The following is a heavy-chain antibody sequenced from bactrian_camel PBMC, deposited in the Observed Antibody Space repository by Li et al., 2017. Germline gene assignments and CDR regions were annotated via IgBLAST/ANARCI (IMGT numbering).Heavy chain of an antibody. CDR1: GYTYNRNC. D-gene: IGHD2*01. V-gene: IGHV3S1*01. Sequence: HVQLVESGGGSVQAGGSLRLSCAASGYTYNRNCMAWLRQAPGKEREGVARIYTGSGNTYYADSVKGRFTISQDNAKNTVYLQMNSLKPEDTAMYYCAADVSPSCGTWAIAEFDFWGQGTQVTVS. J-gene: IGHJ6*01. CDR3: AADVSPSCGTWAIAEFDF. CDR2: IYTGSGNT.